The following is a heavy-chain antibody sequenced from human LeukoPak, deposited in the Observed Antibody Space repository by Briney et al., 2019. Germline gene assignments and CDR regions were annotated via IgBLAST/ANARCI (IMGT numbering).Heavy chain of an antibody. CDR3: ARNLPADY. J-gene: IGHJ4*02. CDR1: GFTFSTYN. V-gene: IGHV3-48*01. CDR2: ISSGSSTI. Sequence: GESLRLSCAASGFTFSTYNFNWVRQAPGKGLEWLSYISSGSSTIYYADSVKGRFTVSRDNAKNSLYLQMNSLRAEDTAVYYCARNLPADYWGQGTLVTVSS.